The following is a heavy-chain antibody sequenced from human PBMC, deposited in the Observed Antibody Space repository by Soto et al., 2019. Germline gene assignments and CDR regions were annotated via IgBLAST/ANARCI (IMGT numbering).Heavy chain of an antibody. D-gene: IGHD3-9*01. V-gene: IGHV1-8*01. J-gene: IGHJ3*02. Sequence: QVQLVQSGAEVKKPGASVKVSCKASGYTFTSYDINWVRQATGQGLEWMGWMNPNSGKTGYAQKFKGRVTMTRNTAISTVYMERSSLRSEDTAVYYCAWACGVRDFYCHGEALDIWGQGTMVTVSS. CDR2: MNPNSGKT. CDR3: AWACGVRDFYCHGEALDI. CDR1: GYTFTSYD.